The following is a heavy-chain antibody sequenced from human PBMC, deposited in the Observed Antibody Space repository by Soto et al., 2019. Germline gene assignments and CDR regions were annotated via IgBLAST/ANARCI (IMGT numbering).Heavy chain of an antibody. Sequence: QVQLVQSGAEVKRPGSSVKVSCKGSGDTFNRYTVTWVRQAPGQGLEWMGRIIPMFGIASYAQNFQGRVTITADKSTNTAYIELSSLRSEETAVYYCARDWGRSDVRPAAISAMDVWGQGTSVTVSS. CDR3: ARDWGRSDVRPAAISAMDV. V-gene: IGHV1-69*02. CDR2: IIPMFGIA. J-gene: IGHJ6*02. D-gene: IGHD2-2*01. CDR1: GDTFNRYT.